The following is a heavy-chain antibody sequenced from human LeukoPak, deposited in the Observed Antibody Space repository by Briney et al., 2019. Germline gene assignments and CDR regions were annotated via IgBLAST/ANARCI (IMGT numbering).Heavy chain of an antibody. V-gene: IGHV1-69*04. CDR2: IIPILGIA. J-gene: IGHJ4*02. CDR1: GGTFSSYA. Sequence: GASVKVSCKASGGTFSSYAISWVRQAPGQGLEWMGRIIPILGIANYAQKFQGRVTITADKSTSTAYMELSSLRSEDTAVYYCARRASSSWLYFDYWGQGTLVTVSS. D-gene: IGHD6-13*01. CDR3: ARRASSSWLYFDY.